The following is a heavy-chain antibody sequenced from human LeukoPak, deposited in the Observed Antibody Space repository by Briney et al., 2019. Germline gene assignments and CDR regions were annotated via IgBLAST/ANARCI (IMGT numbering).Heavy chain of an antibody. Sequence: SQTLSLTCAVSGGSISSGGYSWSWIRQPPGKGLEWIGYIYHSGSTYYNPSLKSRVTISVDTSKNQFSLKLSSVTAADTAVYYCARVGTGIAVARDYWGQGTLVTVSS. V-gene: IGHV4-30-2*01. CDR3: ARVGTGIAVARDY. CDR1: GGSISSGGYS. D-gene: IGHD6-19*01. CDR2: IYHSGST. J-gene: IGHJ4*02.